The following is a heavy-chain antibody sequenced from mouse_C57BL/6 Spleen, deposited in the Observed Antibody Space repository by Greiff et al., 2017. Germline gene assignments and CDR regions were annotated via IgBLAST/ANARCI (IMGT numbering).Heavy chain of an antibody. CDR2: INPSSGYT. Sequence: VQLQQSGAELAKPGASVTLSCKASGYTFTSYWMHWVKQRPGQGLEWIGYINPSSGYTKSNQKFNDKATLTADKSSSTAYMQLSSLTDEDTAVYYCARSYGYDVGYAMDYWGQGTSVTVSS. V-gene: IGHV1-7*01. CDR3: ARSYGYDVGYAMDY. CDR1: GYTFTSYW. D-gene: IGHD2-2*01. J-gene: IGHJ4*01.